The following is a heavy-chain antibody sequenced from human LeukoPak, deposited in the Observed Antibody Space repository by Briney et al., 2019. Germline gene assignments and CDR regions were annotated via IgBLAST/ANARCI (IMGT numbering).Heavy chain of an antibody. CDR2: IRYDGSNK. Sequence: GSLRLSCAASGFTFSSYGMHWVRQAPGKGLEWVAFIRYDGSNKYYADSVKGRFTISRDNSENTLYLQMNSLRAEDTAVYYCAKVGESSSWYLFDYWGQGTLVTVSS. D-gene: IGHD6-13*01. V-gene: IGHV3-30*02. J-gene: IGHJ4*02. CDR3: AKVGESSSWYLFDY. CDR1: GFTFSSYG.